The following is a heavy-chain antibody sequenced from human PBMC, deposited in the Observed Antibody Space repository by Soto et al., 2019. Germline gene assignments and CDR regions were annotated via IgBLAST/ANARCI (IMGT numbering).Heavy chain of an antibody. J-gene: IGHJ3*02. CDR3: ASRLRKISRILTTPEIAFDI. CDR2: ISSSSSTI. CDR1: GFTFSSYS. V-gene: IGHV3-48*01. Sequence: PGGSLRLSCAASGFTFSSYSMNWVRQAPGKGLEWVSYISSSSSTIYYADSVKGRFTISRDNAKNSLYLQMNSLRAEDTAVYYCASRLRKISRILTTPEIAFDIWGQGTMVTVSS. D-gene: IGHD2-15*01.